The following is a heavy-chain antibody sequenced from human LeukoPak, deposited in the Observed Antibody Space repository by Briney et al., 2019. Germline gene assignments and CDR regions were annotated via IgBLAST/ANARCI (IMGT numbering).Heavy chain of an antibody. D-gene: IGHD3-10*01. Sequence: NPSGTLSLTCAVSGGSISSSNWWSWVRQPPGKGLEWIGEIYHSGSTNYNPSLKSRVTISVDKSKNQFSLKLSSVTAADTAVYYCARANYYGSGSYSYFDYWGQGTLVTVSS. V-gene: IGHV4-4*02. CDR1: GGSISSSNW. CDR3: ARANYYGSGSYSYFDY. J-gene: IGHJ4*02. CDR2: IYHSGST.